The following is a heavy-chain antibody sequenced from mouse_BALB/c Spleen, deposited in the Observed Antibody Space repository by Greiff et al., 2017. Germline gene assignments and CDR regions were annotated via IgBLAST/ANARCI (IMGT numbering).Heavy chain of an antibody. V-gene: IGHV1-74*01. CDR1: GYSFTSYW. CDR2: IHPSDSDT. J-gene: IGHJ4*01. Sequence: QVQLQQPGAELVRPGASVKLSCKASGYSFTSYWMNWVKQRPGQGLEWIGMIHPSDSDTRLNQKFKDKATLTVDKSSSTAYMQLSSPTSEDSAVYYCASNYGNYYAMDYWGQGTSVTVSS. CDR3: ASNYGNYYAMDY. D-gene: IGHD2-1*01.